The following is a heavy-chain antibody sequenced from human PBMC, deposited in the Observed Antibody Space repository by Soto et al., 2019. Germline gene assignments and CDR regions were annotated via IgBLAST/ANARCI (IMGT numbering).Heavy chain of an antibody. D-gene: IGHD1-26*01. CDR2: ISAYNGNT. V-gene: IGHV1-18*04. Sequence: QVQLVQSGAEVKKPGASVKVSCKASGYTFTSYGISWVRQAPGQGLEWMGWISAYNGNTNSAQKLQGRVTMTTDTSTSTAYMVSRSLRSDDTAVYYWARDGGIVGATLPFDYWGQGTLVTVSS. J-gene: IGHJ4*02. CDR3: ARDGGIVGATLPFDY. CDR1: GYTFTSYG.